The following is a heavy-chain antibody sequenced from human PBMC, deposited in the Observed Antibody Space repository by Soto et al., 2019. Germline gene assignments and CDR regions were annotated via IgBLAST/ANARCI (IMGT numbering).Heavy chain of an antibody. D-gene: IGHD3-10*01. CDR2: INPSGGST. Sequence: GASVKVSCKASGYTFTNYYMHWVRQAPGQGLEWMGIINPSGGSTSYAQKFQGRVTMTRDTSTSTVYMELSSLRSEDTAVYYCARVGGSGSYYNKPLGYFDYWGQGTLVTVSS. J-gene: IGHJ4*02. V-gene: IGHV1-46*01. CDR3: ARVGGSGSYYNKPLGYFDY. CDR1: GYTFTNYY.